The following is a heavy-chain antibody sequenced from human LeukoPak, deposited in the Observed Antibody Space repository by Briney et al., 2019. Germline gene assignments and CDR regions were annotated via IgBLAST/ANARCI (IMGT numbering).Heavy chain of an antibody. J-gene: IGHJ4*02. CDR3: ARAAAGMEISDY. CDR1: GGSISSYY. CDR2: IYYSGST. V-gene: IGHV4-59*01. Sequence: PSETLSLTCTVSGGSISSYYWSWIRQPPGKGLEWIGYIYYSGSTNYNPSLKSRVTISADTSKNQFSLKLSSVTAADTAVYYCARAAAGMEISDYWGQGTLVTVSS. D-gene: IGHD6-13*01.